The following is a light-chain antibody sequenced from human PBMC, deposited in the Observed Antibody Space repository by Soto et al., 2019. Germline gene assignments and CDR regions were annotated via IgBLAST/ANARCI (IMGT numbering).Light chain of an antibody. V-gene: IGKV3-11*01. CDR1: QSVSTY. J-gene: IGKJ1*01. CDR3: QQRFYWPPT. CDR2: DAS. Sequence: EIVLTQSPATLSLSPGERATLSCRASQSVSTYLAWYQQKPGQAPRLLIYDASTRATGIPARFTGTGSGTDFTRTISGLEPEGFAVYHCQQRFYWPPTFGQGTKVEI.